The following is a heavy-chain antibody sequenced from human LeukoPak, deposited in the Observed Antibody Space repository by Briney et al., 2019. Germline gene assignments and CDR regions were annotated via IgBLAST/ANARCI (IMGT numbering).Heavy chain of an antibody. D-gene: IGHD4/OR15-4a*01. CDR1: GGSISSYY. CDR3: ARGVRYYFDY. J-gene: IGHJ4*02. Sequence: PSETLSLTCTVSGGSISSYYWSWIRQPPGKGLEWIGYIYYSGSTNYNPSLKSRVTTSVDTSKNQFSLKLSSVTAADTAVYYCARGVRYYFDYWGQGTLVTVSS. CDR2: IYYSGST. V-gene: IGHV4-59*01.